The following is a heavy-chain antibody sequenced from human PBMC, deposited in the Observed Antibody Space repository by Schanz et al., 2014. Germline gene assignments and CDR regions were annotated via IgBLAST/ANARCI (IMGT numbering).Heavy chain of an antibody. Sequence: QVQVVQSGAELKKPGASVKVSCKASGYTFSSHGIHWLRQAPGQSLEWMGWINTANGNAKYSANFHARVTIPRDTSATTAYMELTNLRSEDTAVYYCARDLPYCDGGKCYSDGFDIWGRGTLVAISS. V-gene: IGHV1-3*04. D-gene: IGHD2-21*01. CDR3: ARDLPYCDGGKCYSDGFDI. CDR1: GYTFSSHG. J-gene: IGHJ3*02. CDR2: INTANGNA.